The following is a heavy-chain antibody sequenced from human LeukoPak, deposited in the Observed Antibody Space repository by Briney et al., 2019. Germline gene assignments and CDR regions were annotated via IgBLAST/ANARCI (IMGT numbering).Heavy chain of an antibody. CDR1: GFTFSSYG. CDR3: AKSAPRIAVAAIVEY. Sequence: GGSLRLSCAASGFTFSSYGMHWVREAPGKGLEGVAVISYDGSNKYYADYVKGRFTISRDNSQNTLYLHMNSLRAEDTAVYYCAKSAPRIAVAAIVEYWGQGTLVTVSS. D-gene: IGHD6-19*01. CDR2: ISYDGSNK. J-gene: IGHJ4*02. V-gene: IGHV3-30*18.